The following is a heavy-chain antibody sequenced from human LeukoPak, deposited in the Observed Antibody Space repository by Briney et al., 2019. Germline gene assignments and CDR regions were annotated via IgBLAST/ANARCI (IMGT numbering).Heavy chain of an antibody. J-gene: IGHJ4*02. Sequence: ASVKVSCTASGGTFSSYAISWVRQAPGQGLEWMGGIIPIFGTANYAQKFQGRVTITADESTSTAYMELSSLRSEDTAVYYCARERVGIRGFDYWGQGTLVTVSS. V-gene: IGHV1-69*13. CDR2: IIPIFGTA. CDR1: GGTFSSYA. CDR3: ARERVGIRGFDY. D-gene: IGHD1-26*01.